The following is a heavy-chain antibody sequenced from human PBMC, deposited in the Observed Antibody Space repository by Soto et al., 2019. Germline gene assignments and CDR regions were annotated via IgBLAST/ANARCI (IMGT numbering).Heavy chain of an antibody. V-gene: IGHV4-34*01. CDR3: ARGAMYYYYGMDV. Sequence: SETLSLTCAVYGGSFSGYYWSWIRQPPGKGLEWIGEINHSGSTNYNPSLKSRVTISVDTSKNQFSLKLSSVTAADTAVYYCARGAMYYYYGMDVWGQGTTVTVSS. CDR2: INHSGST. CDR1: GGSFSGYY. J-gene: IGHJ6*02.